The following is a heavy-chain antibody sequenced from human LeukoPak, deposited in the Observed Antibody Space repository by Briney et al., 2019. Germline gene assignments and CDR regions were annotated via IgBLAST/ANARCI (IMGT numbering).Heavy chain of an antibody. V-gene: IGHV1-2*02. D-gene: IGHD3-22*01. Sequence: ASVKVSCKASGYTFTGYYMHWVRQAPGQGLEWMGWINPNSGGTNYAQKFQGRVTMTRDTSISTAYMELNRLRSDDTAVYYCARGYDSSGYFDYWGQGTLVTVSS. CDR2: INPNSGGT. CDR1: GYTFTGYY. J-gene: IGHJ4*02. CDR3: ARGYDSSGYFDY.